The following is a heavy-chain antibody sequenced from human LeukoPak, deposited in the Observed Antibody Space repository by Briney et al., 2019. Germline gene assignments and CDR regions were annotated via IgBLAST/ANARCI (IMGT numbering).Heavy chain of an antibody. D-gene: IGHD3-10*01. CDR1: GYTFTSYD. CDR3: ASGMVRGVNSAFDI. J-gene: IGHJ3*02. CDR2: MNPNSGNT. Sequence: ASVKVSCKASGYTFTSYDINWVRQATGQGLEWMGWMNPNSGNTGYAQKFQGRVTITRNTSISTAYMELSSLRSEDTAVYYCASGMVRGVNSAFDIWGQGTMVTVSS. V-gene: IGHV1-8*03.